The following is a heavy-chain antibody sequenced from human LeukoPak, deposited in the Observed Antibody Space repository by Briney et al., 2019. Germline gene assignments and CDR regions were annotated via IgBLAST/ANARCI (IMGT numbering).Heavy chain of an antibody. CDR2: INHSGST. J-gene: IGHJ4*02. Sequence: PSETLSLTCAVYGGSFSGYYWSWIRQPPGKGLEWIGEINHSGSTNYNPSLKSRVTISVDTSKNQFSLKLSSVTAADTAVYYCASTGSYSGRFDYWGQGTLVTASS. CDR1: GGSFSGYY. D-gene: IGHD3-10*01. CDR3: ASTGSYSGRFDY. V-gene: IGHV4-34*01.